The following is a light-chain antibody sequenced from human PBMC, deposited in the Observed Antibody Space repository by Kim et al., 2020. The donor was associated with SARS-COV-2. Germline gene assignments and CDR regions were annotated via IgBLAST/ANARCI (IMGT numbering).Light chain of an antibody. CDR1: SLRSYY. CDR2: GKN. V-gene: IGLV3-19*01. Sequence: ALGQTVRITCQGDSLRSYYASWYQQKPGQAPGVVIYGKNNRPSGIPDRFSGSSSGNTASLTIAGAQAEDEADYYCNSRDSSTNRLVFGGGTQLTV. J-gene: IGLJ2*01. CDR3: NSRDSSTNRLV.